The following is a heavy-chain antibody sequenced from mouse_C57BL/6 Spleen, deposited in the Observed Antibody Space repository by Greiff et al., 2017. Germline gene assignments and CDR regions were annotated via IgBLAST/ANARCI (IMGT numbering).Heavy chain of an antibody. CDR3: ARHEDPAPLMTTVLARGAMDY. D-gene: IGHD1-1*01. Sequence: VQLQESGAELVKPGASVKLSCKASGYTFTEYTIHWVKQRSGQGLEWIGWFYPGSGSIKYNEKFKDKATLTADKSSGTVYMELSRLTSEDSAVYDCARHEDPAPLMTTVLARGAMDYWGQGTSVTVSS. V-gene: IGHV1-62-2*01. CDR2: FYPGSGSI. J-gene: IGHJ4*01. CDR1: GYTFTEYT.